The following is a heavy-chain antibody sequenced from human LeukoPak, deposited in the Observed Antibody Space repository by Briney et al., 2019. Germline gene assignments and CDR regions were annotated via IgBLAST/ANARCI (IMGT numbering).Heavy chain of an antibody. CDR1: GYSFTTYW. CDR3: ARRNGVVNPLDY. D-gene: IGHD3-3*01. V-gene: IGHV5-51*01. Sequence: GESLKISCEGSGYSFTTYWIGWVRQMPGKGLEWMGVIYPGDSDTRYSPSFQGQVTISADKSISTAFLQWSSLKASDTAMYYCARRNGVVNPLDYWGQGTLVTVSS. CDR2: IYPGDSDT. J-gene: IGHJ4*02.